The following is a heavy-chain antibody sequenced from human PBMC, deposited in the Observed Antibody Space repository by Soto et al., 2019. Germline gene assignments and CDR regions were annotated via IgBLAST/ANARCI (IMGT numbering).Heavy chain of an antibody. CDR2: MNEDGGTT. J-gene: IGHJ4*02. V-gene: IGHV3-74*01. CDR1: GFTFSSYW. Sequence: GGSLRLSCAASGFTFSSYWMHWVRQAPGKGLVWVSRMNEDGGTTDYADSVKGRFTISRDNAKNSVSLQMNTLRVEDTAVYYCAREDSIIIPAVSDFWGQGTLVTVSS. D-gene: IGHD2-2*01. CDR3: AREDSIIIPAVSDF.